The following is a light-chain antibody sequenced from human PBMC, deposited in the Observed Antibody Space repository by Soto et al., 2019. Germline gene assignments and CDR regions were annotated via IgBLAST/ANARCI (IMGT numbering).Light chain of an antibody. CDR2: GTS. Sequence: EIVFTQSPGTLSLSPGERATLSFMASQSVSSSYLAWYQQRPGQAPRLLIYGTSSRATGIPDRFSGSGSGTDFTLTISRLEPEDFAAFYCQHYDSLPITFGQGTRLEIK. V-gene: IGKV3-20*01. CDR1: QSVSSSY. CDR3: QHYDSLPIT. J-gene: IGKJ5*01.